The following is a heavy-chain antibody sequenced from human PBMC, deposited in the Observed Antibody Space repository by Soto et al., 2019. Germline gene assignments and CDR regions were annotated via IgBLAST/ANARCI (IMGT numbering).Heavy chain of an antibody. CDR1: GFTFSSYG. D-gene: IGHD3-22*01. Sequence: GGSLRLSCAASGFTFSSYGMHWVRQAPGKGLEWVAVIWYDGSNKYYADSVKGRFTISRDNSKNTLYLQMNSLRAEDTAVYYCARDVMIVVTADAFDIWGQGTMVTVSS. J-gene: IGHJ3*02. CDR3: ARDVMIVVTADAFDI. CDR2: IWYDGSNK. V-gene: IGHV3-33*01.